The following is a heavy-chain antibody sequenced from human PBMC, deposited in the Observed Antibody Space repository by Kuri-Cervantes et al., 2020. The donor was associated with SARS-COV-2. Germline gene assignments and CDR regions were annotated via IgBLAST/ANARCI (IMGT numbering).Heavy chain of an antibody. CDR2: INHSGST. J-gene: IGHJ6*02. D-gene: IGHD2-15*01. CDR3: ARGLRYCSGGSCPSGDYYYYGMDV. V-gene: IGHV4-34*01. CDR1: GRSFSGYY. Sequence: SETLSLTCAVYGRSFSGYYWSWIRQPPGKGLEWIGEINHSGSTNYSPSLKSRVTISVDTSKNQFSLKLSSVTAADTAVYYCARGLRYCSGGSCPSGDYYYYGMDVWGQGTTVTVSS.